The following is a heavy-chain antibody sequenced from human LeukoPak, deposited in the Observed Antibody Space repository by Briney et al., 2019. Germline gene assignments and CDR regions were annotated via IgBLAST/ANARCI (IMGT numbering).Heavy chain of an antibody. J-gene: IGHJ4*02. CDR2: ISSSGSTI. CDR1: AGSISPDY. V-gene: IGHV3-11*01. D-gene: IGHD1-26*01. Sequence: PSETLSLTCTVSAGSISPDYWSWIRQAPGKGLEWVSYISSSGSTIYYADSVKGRFTISRDNAKNSLYLQMNSLRAEDTAVYYCARTSSGSTYYFDYWGQGTLVTVSS. CDR3: ARTSSGSTYYFDY.